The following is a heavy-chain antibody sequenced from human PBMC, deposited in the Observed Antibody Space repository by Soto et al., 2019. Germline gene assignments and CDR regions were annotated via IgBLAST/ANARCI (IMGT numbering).Heavy chain of an antibody. J-gene: IGHJ4*02. Sequence: QITLKESGPTLVKPTQTLTLTCTFSGFSLSTSEVGVGWIRQPPGKALEWLALLYWDDDKRYNPSLKSRLTITKDTSKNQVVLTLTNMDPVDTATYYCVHRAGVGGNSWLPGHWGQGTLVTVSS. CDR1: GFSLSTSEVG. CDR3: VHRAGVGGNSWLPGH. CDR2: LYWDDDK. V-gene: IGHV2-5*02. D-gene: IGHD6-13*01.